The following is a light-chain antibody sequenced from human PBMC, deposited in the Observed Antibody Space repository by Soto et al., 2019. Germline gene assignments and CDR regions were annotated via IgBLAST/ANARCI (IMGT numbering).Light chain of an antibody. CDR3: QQRSRLPWT. Sequence: EILLTQSPATLSLSPGERATLSCRASQSVRSSLAWYQQKPGQAPRLLIYDASNRATGIPGRFSGSGSGTDITLTISNLEPEDFAVYYCQQRSRLPWTFGQGAKVEIK. CDR2: DAS. V-gene: IGKV3-11*01. J-gene: IGKJ1*01. CDR1: QSVRSS.